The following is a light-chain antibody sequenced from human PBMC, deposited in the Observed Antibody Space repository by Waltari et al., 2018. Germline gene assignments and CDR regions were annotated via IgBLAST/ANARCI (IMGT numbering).Light chain of an antibody. Sequence: GLTQPPSVSMGLRQTAPLTSTGASNTVGHAGAAWVQQYHGHPPQRLCDRNNNRPSWIADKFFASRSGDTASPPITGRQPEDEADYYCSAWDRSLSAWVFGGGTKLTVL. CDR1: SNTVGHAG. CDR2: RNN. J-gene: IGLJ3*02. V-gene: IGLV10-54*04. CDR3: SAWDRSLSAWV.